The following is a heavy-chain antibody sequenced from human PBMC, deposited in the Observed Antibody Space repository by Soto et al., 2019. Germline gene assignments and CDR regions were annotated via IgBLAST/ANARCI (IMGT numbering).Heavy chain of an antibody. CDR1: GGSFSGSA. D-gene: IGHD3-16*02. CDR3: APGGIVAVPASISSYDGYTTYRFDS. J-gene: IGHJ4*02. Sequence: QVLLAQSGAEVRNPGSSLNVSCKASGGSFSGSAFSWVRQAPGQGLEGMGGIIPIFAATKYAQRFQGRVTSTAAASPRSVYVAPSRLTSVDSAVYYCAPGGIVAVPASISSYDGYTTYRFDSWGQGPLFSVSS. CDR2: IIPIFAAT. V-gene: IGHV1-69*01.